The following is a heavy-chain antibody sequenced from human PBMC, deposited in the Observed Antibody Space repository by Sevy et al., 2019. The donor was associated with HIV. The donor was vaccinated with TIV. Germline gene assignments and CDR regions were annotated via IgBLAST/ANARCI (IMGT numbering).Heavy chain of an antibody. CDR3: ARAIGTQVAGLYYFDY. Sequence: SETLSLTCAVSGYSISSDYYWGWIRQPPGKGLEWIGSIYHSGYSYYNPSLKSRVTISVDTSKNQFSLKLSSVTAADTAVYYCARAIGTQVAGLYYFDYLGQGTMVTVSS. J-gene: IGHJ4*02. CDR2: IYHSGYS. CDR1: GYSISSDYY. V-gene: IGHV4-38-2*01. D-gene: IGHD6-19*01.